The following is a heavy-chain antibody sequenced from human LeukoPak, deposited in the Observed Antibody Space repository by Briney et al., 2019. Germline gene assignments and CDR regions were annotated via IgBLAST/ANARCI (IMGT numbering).Heavy chain of an antibody. CDR3: AKDRVVRGVMGAFDI. V-gene: IGHV3-74*01. D-gene: IGHD3-10*01. Sequence: GGSLRLSCAASGFTFSSYWMHWVRQAPGKGLVWVSRINSDGSSTSYADSVKGRFTISRDNAKNTLYLQMNSLRAEDTAVYNCAKDRVVRGVMGAFDIWGQGTMVTVSS. CDR1: GFTFSSYW. J-gene: IGHJ3*02. CDR2: INSDGSST.